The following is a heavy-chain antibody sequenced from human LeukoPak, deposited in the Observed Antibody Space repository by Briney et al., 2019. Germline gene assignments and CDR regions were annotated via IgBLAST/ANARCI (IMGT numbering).Heavy chain of an antibody. CDR3: ASGYYDSSGYHWFDP. CDR2: MNPKSNNR. Sequence: ASVKVSCKASGYTFTNYDVNWVRQATGQGLEWMGWMNPKSNNRGYAQKFQGRVTITTDTSMSTAYMELSSLRSDHTAVYYCASGYYDSSGYHWFDPWGQGTLVTVSS. V-gene: IGHV1-8*01. J-gene: IGHJ5*02. CDR1: GYTFTNYD. D-gene: IGHD3-22*01.